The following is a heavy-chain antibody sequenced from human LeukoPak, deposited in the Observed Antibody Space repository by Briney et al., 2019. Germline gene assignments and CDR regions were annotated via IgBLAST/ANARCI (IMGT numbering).Heavy chain of an antibody. CDR3: ARVRGYSGYDSFDY. CDR1: GYTFTSYA. V-gene: IGHV1-3*01. D-gene: IGHD5-12*01. Sequence: ASVKVSCKASGYTFTSYAMHWVRQAPGQRLEWMGWINAGNGNTKYSQKFQGRVTITRDTSASTAYVELSSLRSEDTAVYYCARVRGYSGYDSFDYWGQGTLVTVSS. J-gene: IGHJ4*02. CDR2: INAGNGNT.